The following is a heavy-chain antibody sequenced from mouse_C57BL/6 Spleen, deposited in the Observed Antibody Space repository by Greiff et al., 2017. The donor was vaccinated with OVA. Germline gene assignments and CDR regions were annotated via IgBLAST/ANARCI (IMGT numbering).Heavy chain of an antibody. Sequence: LQQSGAELVRPGSSVKLSCKASYFAFMASAMHWVKQRPGHGLEWIGSFTLYSDATEYSENFKGKATLTANTSSSTAYMELSSLTSEDSAVYYCASAVVAPFDYWGQGTTLTVSS. D-gene: IGHD1-1*01. V-gene: IGHV1-49*01. CDR2: FTLYSDAT. J-gene: IGHJ2*01. CDR3: ASAVVAPFDY. CDR1: YFAFMASA.